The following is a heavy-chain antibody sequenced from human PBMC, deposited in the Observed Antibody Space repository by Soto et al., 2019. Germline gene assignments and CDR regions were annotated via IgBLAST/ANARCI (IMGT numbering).Heavy chain of an antibody. CDR3: ARYGVVVPAATPNWFDS. J-gene: IGHJ5*01. Sequence: SETLSLTCTVSGGSISSGGYYWSWIRQHPGKGLEWIGYIYYSGSTYYNPSLKSRVTISVDTSKNQFSLKLSSVTAADTAVYYCARYGVVVPAATPNWFDSWGQGALVTVSS. CDR2: IYYSGST. D-gene: IGHD2-2*01. CDR1: GGSISSGGYY. V-gene: IGHV4-31*03.